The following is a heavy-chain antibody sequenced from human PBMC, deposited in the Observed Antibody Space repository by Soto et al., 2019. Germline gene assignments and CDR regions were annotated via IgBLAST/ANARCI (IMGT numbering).Heavy chain of an antibody. Sequence: SETLSLTCAVPGGSISSSSYYWGWIRQPPGKGLEWIGSIYYSGSTYYNPSLKSRVTISVDTSKNQFSLKLSSVTAADTAVYYCAIRYYDILTGWSTTLPDHDYWGQGTLVTVSS. CDR1: GGSISSSSYY. V-gene: IGHV4-39*01. CDR2: IYYSGST. CDR3: AIRYYDILTGWSTTLPDHDY. D-gene: IGHD3-9*01. J-gene: IGHJ4*02.